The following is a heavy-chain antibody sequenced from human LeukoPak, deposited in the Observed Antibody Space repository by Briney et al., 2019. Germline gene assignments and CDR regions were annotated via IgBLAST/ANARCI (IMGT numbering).Heavy chain of an antibody. CDR3: ARGYDTIFGVVITDDAFDI. Sequence: PSETLSLTCTVSGGSISSYYWSWIRQPAGKGLEWIGRIYTSGSTNYNPSLKSRVTISVDTSKNQFSLKLSSVTAADTAVYYCARGYDTIFGVVITDDAFDIWGQGTMVTVSS. D-gene: IGHD3-3*01. J-gene: IGHJ3*02. CDR2: IYTSGST. CDR1: GGSISSYY. V-gene: IGHV4-4*07.